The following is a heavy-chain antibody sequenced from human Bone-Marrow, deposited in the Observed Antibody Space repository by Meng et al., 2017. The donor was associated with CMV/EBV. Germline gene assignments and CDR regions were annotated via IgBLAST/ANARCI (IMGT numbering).Heavy chain of an antibody. CDR2: INHIGST. CDR3: ARVQWLVYYVDY. J-gene: IGHJ4*02. Sequence: GSLRLSCAVYGGSFSDYYWSWIRQPPGKGLEWIGEINHIGSTYYNPSLKSRVTISVDTSKNQFSLKVNSVTAADTAIYYCARVQWLVYYVDYWGQGTPVTVSS. V-gene: IGHV4-34*01. D-gene: IGHD6-19*01. CDR1: GGSFSDYY.